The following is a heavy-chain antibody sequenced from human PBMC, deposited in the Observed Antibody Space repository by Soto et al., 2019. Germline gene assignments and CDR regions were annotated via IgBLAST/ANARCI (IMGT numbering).Heavy chain of an antibody. CDR2: IYYSGST. V-gene: IGHV4-59*01. CDR3: ARDGEDFYNYTDV. CDR1: GGCISSYY. D-gene: IGHD3-3*01. J-gene: IGHJ6*03. Sequence: SETLYLTCTVSGGCISSYYWSWIRQPPGKGLEWIGYIYYSGSTNYNPSLKSRVTISVDTSKNQFSLKLSSVTAADTAVYYCARDGEDFYNYTDVWRKATPVTVSS.